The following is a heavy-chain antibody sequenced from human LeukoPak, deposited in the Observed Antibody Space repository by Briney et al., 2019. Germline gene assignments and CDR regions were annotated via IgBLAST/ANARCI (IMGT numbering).Heavy chain of an antibody. Sequence: GGSLRLSCAASGFTFSTYGMSWVRQAPGRGLEWVSAISGSGGSTYYADSVKGRFTISRDNSKNTLYLQMNSLRAEDTAVYYCAKPPYCSGGRCYSNMYYYYGMDVWGQGTTVTVSS. V-gene: IGHV3-23*01. CDR3: AKPPYCSGGRCYSNMYYYYGMDV. CDR1: GFTFSTYG. J-gene: IGHJ6*02. CDR2: ISGSGGST. D-gene: IGHD2-15*01.